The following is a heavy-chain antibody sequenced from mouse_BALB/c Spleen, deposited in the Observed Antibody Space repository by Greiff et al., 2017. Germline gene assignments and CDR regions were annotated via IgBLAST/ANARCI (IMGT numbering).Heavy chain of an antibody. V-gene: IGHV1-7*01. CDR3: AHVGGLLFAY. CDR1: GYTFTSYW. CDR2: INPSTGYT. J-gene: IGHJ3*01. D-gene: IGHD3-3*01. Sequence: QVQLKQSGAELAKPGASVKMSCKASGYTFTSYWMHWVKQRPGQGLEWIGYINPSTGYTEYNQKFKDKATLTADKSSSTAYMQLSSLTSEDSAVYYCAHVGGLLFAYWGQGTLVTVSA.